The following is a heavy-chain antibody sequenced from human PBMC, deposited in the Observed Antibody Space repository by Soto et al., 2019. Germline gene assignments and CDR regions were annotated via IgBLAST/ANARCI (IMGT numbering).Heavy chain of an antibody. V-gene: IGHV4-61*01. J-gene: IGHJ5*02. D-gene: IGHD6-13*01. Sequence: PSETLSLTCTVSGASVSAGSYYWSWIRQPPGKGLEYIGFIYYTGRTSYNPSLQSRVFMSVDTSKNQLSLNLTSVTAADTAVYYCARVGSTETCFDPXGQGTLVTVS. CDR1: GASVSAGSYY. CDR2: IYYTGRT. CDR3: ARVGSTETCFDP.